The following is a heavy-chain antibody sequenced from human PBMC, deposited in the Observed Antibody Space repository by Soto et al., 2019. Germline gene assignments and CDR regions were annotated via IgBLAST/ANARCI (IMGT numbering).Heavy chain of an antibody. J-gene: IGHJ5*02. CDR2: ISYNGSNK. D-gene: IGHD3-3*01. CDR1: GFIFSNYV. V-gene: IGHV3-30*18. Sequence: GGSLRLSCAASGFIFSNYVMSWVRQAPGKGLEWVAVISYNGSNKYYADSVKGRFTISRDNSKNTLYLQMNSLRAEDTAVYYCAKDSDYDFWSGYIPFDPWGQGTLVTVSS. CDR3: AKDSDYDFWSGYIPFDP.